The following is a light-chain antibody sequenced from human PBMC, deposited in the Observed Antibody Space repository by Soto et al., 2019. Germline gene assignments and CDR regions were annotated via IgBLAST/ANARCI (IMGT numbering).Light chain of an antibody. Sequence: IVLTQSPVTLAVSPGESAVLPCRASQSVSTSLAWYQHKPGQAPRLFIYDASKRAPGIPARFTGSGSGAHFTLTISSLEPEDIAVYYCQVRDVWPSFGQGTKVDIK. CDR3: QVRDVWPS. CDR1: QSVSTS. CDR2: DAS. J-gene: IGKJ1*01. V-gene: IGKV3-11*01.